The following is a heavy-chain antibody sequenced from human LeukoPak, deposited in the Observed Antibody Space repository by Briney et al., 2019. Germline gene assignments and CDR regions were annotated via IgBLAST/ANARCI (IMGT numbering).Heavy chain of an antibody. CDR2: IYHSGST. CDR1: GGSISSGGYY. Sequence: PSETLSLTCTVSGGSISSGGYYWSWIRQPPGKGLEWIGYIYHSGSTYYNPSLKSRVTISVDRSKNQFSLKLSSVTAADTAVYYCARGHHSSSRGAHFDYWGQGTLVTVSS. J-gene: IGHJ4*02. V-gene: IGHV4-30-2*01. D-gene: IGHD6-13*01. CDR3: ARGHHSSSRGAHFDY.